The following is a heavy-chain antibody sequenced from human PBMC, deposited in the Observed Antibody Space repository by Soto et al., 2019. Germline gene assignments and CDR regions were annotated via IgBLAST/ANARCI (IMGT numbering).Heavy chain of an antibody. CDR3: ARWASPMILGPGGGNWFDP. CDR1: GSSVRSDSYY. V-gene: IGHV4-61*01. CDR2: IYYSGST. J-gene: IGHJ5*02. D-gene: IGHD3-22*01. Sequence: SETLSLTCTVSGSSVRSDSYYWSWIRQPPGKGLEWIGYIYYSGSTNYNPSLKSRVTISVDTSKNQFSLKLSSVTAADTAVYYCARWASPMILGPGGGNWFDPWGQGTLVTVSS.